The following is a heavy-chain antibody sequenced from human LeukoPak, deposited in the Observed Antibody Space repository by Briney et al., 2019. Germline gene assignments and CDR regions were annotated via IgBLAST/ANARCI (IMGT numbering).Heavy chain of an antibody. CDR1: GFTFSSYE. CDR2: ISSSGSTI. Sequence: PGGSLRLSCAASGFTFSSYEMNWVRQAPGKGLEWVSYISSSGSTIYYADSVKGRFTISRDNAKNSLYLQMNSLRAEDTAVYYCARDPGSIANYYYYGMDVWGQGTTVTVS. D-gene: IGHD1-26*01. V-gene: IGHV3-48*03. J-gene: IGHJ6*02. CDR3: ARDPGSIANYYYYGMDV.